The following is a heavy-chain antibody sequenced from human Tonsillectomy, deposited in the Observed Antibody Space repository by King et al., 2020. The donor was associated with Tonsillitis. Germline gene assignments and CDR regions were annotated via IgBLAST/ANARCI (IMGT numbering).Heavy chain of an antibody. CDR1: GGSISSYY. V-gene: IGHV4-59*01. Sequence: VQLQESGPGLVKPSETLSLTCTVSGGSISSYYWSWIRQPPGKGLEWIGYINYSGSTNYNPSLKSRVTISVDTSKNQFSLKLSSVTAADMAVYYCARVTLRQQLALYYFDYWGQGTLVTVSS. J-gene: IGHJ4*02. D-gene: IGHD6-13*01. CDR3: ARVTLRQQLALYYFDY. CDR2: INYSGST.